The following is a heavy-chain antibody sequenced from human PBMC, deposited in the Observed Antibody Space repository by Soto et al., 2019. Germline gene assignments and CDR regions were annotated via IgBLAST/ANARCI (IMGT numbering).Heavy chain of an antibody. Sequence: QVQLQESGPGLVKPSQTLSLTCSVSGGSISTGVWYWSWVRAHPGKGLEWIVDIYYRGTTSYNPSLGSRVTMSRDTSKNQVSLKVNSVTAADTAVYYCARVSAGGTRWFDSWGQGIRVTVSS. CDR3: ARVSAGGTRWFDS. CDR1: GGSISTGVWY. V-gene: IGHV4-31*03. D-gene: IGHD6-13*01. CDR2: IYYRGTT. J-gene: IGHJ5*01.